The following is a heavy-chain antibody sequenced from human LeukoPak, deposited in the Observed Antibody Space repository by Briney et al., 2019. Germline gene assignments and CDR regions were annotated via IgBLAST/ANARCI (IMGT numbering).Heavy chain of an antibody. Sequence: ASVTVSCTASGGTFSSYAISWVRQAPGQRLEWMGWINAGNGNTKYSQKFQGRVTITRDTSASTAYMELSSLRSEDTAVYYCARDRWIAAAGTYHYDMDVWGQGTTVTVSS. D-gene: IGHD6-13*01. CDR3: ARDRWIAAAGTYHYDMDV. CDR1: GGTFSSYA. CDR2: INAGNGNT. J-gene: IGHJ6*02. V-gene: IGHV1-3*01.